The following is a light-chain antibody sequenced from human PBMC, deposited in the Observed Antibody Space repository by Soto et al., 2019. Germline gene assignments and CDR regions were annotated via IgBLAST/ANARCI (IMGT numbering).Light chain of an antibody. V-gene: IGKV3-15*01. CDR1: QSVSST. CDR2: GAS. CDR3: QQYNNWPRT. J-gene: IGKJ1*01. Sequence: EIVMTQSPATLSVSPGERATLYCRASQSVSSTLAWYQQKPGQAPRLLIYGASTRATDIPARFSGSGSGTEFTLTISSLQSEDFAVYYCQQYNNWPRTFGQGTKVDIK.